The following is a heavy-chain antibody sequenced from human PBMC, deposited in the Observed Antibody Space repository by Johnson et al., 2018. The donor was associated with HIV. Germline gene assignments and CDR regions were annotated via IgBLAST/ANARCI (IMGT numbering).Heavy chain of an antibody. CDR2: ISYDGSNK. CDR1: GFTFSSYA. J-gene: IGHJ3*02. Sequence: QMQLVESGGGLVQPGGSLRLSCAASGFTFSSYAMHWVRQAPGKGLERVAVISYDGSNKYYADSVKGRFTISRDNSKNTLYLQMNSLRAEDMAVYYCARASGEWDAFDIWGQGTMVTFSS. D-gene: IGHD3-10*01. V-gene: IGHV3-30-3*01. CDR3: ARASGEWDAFDI.